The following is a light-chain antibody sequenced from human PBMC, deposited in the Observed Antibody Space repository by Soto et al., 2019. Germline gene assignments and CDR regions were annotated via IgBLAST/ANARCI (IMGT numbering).Light chain of an antibody. J-gene: IGKJ3*01. CDR3: QQYDKLPLGT. V-gene: IGKV1-33*01. CDR2: DAS. CDR1: QDISNY. Sequence: DIQMTQSPSSLSASVGDRVTITCKTSQDISNYLNWYQQKPGNAPTLLIYDASILKAGVPSRFSGSGSGTDFTLTISSLQPEDIATYYCQQYDKLPLGTFGPGTKVDIK.